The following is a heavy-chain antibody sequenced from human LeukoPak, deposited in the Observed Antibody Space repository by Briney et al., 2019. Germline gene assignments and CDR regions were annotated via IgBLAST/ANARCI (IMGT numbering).Heavy chain of an antibody. J-gene: IGHJ3*02. CDR1: GGSFSGYY. CDR2: INHSGST. CDR3: ARPRMVGATYDAFDI. D-gene: IGHD1-26*01. V-gene: IGHV4-34*01. Sequence: SETLSLTCAVYGGSFSGYYWSWIRQPPGKGLEWIGEINHSGSTNYNPSLKSRVTISVDTSKNQFSLKLSSVTAADTAAYYCARPRMVGATYDAFDIWGQGTMVTVSS.